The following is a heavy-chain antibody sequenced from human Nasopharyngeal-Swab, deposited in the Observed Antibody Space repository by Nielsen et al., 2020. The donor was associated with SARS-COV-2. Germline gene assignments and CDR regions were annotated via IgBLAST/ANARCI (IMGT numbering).Heavy chain of an antibody. V-gene: IGHV3-7*01. CDR3: ARDGHSNYYYYYYGMDV. CDR1: GFTFSSYW. J-gene: IGHJ6*02. CDR2: IKQDGSEK. D-gene: IGHD4-11*01. Sequence: GESLKISCAASGFTFSSYWMSWVRQAPGKGLEWVANIKQDGSEKYYVDSVKGRFTISRDNAKNSLYLQMNSLRAEDTAVYYCARDGHSNYYYYYYGMDVWGQGTTVTASS.